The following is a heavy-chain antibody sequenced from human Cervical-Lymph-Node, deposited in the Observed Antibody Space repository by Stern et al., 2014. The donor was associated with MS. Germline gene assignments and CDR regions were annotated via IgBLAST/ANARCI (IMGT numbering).Heavy chain of an antibody. J-gene: IGHJ4*02. CDR3: ARSDRLWGSIDY. CDR1: GGSISSVGYY. Sequence: QVQLGQSGPGLVKPSQTLSLTCTVSGGSISSVGYYWTWIRQPPGKGLEWIGYSYHSGSTYYNPSLKSRASISVDTSKNQFSLKVTSVTAADTALYYCARSDRLWGSIDYWGQGTLVTVSS. D-gene: IGHD3-16*01. V-gene: IGHV4-31*03. CDR2: SYHSGST.